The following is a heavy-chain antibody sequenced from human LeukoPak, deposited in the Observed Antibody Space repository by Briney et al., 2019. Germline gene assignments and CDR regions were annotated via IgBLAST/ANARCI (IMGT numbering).Heavy chain of an antibody. Sequence: ASVKVSCKASGYTFTSYGISWVRQAPGQGLEWMGWISAYNGNTNYAQKLQGRVTMTTDTSTSTAYMELRSLRSDDTAVYYCATTFASSDIVMVGVNFASWGQGTLVTVSS. V-gene: IGHV1-18*01. CDR3: ATTFASSDIVMVGVNFAS. CDR1: GYTFTSYG. CDR2: ISAYNGNT. J-gene: IGHJ4*02. D-gene: IGHD2-21*01.